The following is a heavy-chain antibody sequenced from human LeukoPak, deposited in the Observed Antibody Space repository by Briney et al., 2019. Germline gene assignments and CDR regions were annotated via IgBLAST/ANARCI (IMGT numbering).Heavy chain of an antibody. V-gene: IGHV4-34*01. D-gene: IGHD4-11*01. CDR2: INHSGST. J-gene: IGHJ4*02. CDR3: ARGVGTVTTELDY. CDR1: GGSFSGYY. Sequence: SETLSLTCAVYGGSFSGYYWSWIRQPPGKGLEWIGEINHSGSTNYNPSLKSRVTISVDTSKNRFSLKLSSVTAADTAVYYCARGVGTVTTELDYWGQGTLVTVSS.